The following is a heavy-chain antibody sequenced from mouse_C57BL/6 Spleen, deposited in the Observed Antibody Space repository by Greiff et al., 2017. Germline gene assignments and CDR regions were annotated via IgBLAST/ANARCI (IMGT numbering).Heavy chain of an antibody. Sequence: VQLKESGPGLVKPSQSLSLTCSVTGYSITSGYYWNWIRQFPGNKLEWMGYISYDGSNNYNPSLKNRISITRDTSKNQFFLKLHSVTTEDTATDYCARGGQTGTVFAYWGQGTLVTVSA. CDR1: GYSITSGYY. V-gene: IGHV3-6*01. D-gene: IGHD4-1*01. J-gene: IGHJ3*01. CDR2: ISYDGSN. CDR3: ARGGQTGTVFAY.